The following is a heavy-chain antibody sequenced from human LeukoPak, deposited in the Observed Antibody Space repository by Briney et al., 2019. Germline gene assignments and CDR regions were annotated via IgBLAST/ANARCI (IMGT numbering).Heavy chain of an antibody. CDR3: ATVYCTNGVCYRPTHY. V-gene: IGHV1-18*01. J-gene: IGHJ4*02. CDR2: ISAYNGNT. D-gene: IGHD2-8*01. CDR1: GYTFTSYG. Sequence: ASVKVSCKASGYTFTSYGISWVRQAPGQGLEWMGWISAYNGNTNYAQKLQGRVTMTTDTSTSTAYMELRSLRSDDAAVYYCATVYCTNGVCYRPTHYWGQGTLVTVSS.